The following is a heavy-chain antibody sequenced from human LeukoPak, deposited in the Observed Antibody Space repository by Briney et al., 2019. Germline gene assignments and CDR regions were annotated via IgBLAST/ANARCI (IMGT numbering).Heavy chain of an antibody. V-gene: IGHV4-4*07. CDR3: ARDRAGFFDD. Sequence: SETLSLTCTVSGDTISGFSWSWIRQPAGKGLECIGRIYSSGSTNYSPPLRSRVTMSVDTKNQFSLKVNSVTAADTAVYYCARDRAGFFDDWGQGTLVTVSS. J-gene: IGHJ4*02. CDR1: GDTISGFS. CDR2: IYSSGST. D-gene: IGHD6-13*01.